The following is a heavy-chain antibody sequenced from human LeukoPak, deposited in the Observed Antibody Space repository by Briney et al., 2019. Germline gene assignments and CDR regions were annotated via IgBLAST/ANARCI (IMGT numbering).Heavy chain of an antibody. CDR3: ARRRYDILTGYPPFGWFDP. Sequence: GESLKISCKGSGYSFTSYWIGWVRQMPGKGLEWMGIIYPGDSDTRYSPSFQGQVTISADKSISTAYLQWSSLRASDTAMYYCARRRYDILTGYPPFGWFDPWGQGTLVTVSS. J-gene: IGHJ5*02. D-gene: IGHD3-9*01. CDR1: GYSFTSYW. V-gene: IGHV5-51*01. CDR2: IYPGDSDT.